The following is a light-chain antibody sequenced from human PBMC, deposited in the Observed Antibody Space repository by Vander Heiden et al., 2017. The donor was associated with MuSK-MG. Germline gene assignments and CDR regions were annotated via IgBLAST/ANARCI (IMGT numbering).Light chain of an antibody. CDR1: SLRSYY. CDR2: GKN. V-gene: IGLV3-19*01. Sequence: SSELPQDPAVSVPLGQTVRTTCQGDSLRSYYASWYQQKPGQAPVLVIYGKNNRPSGIPDRFSGSSSGNTASLTITGAQAEDEADYYCNSRDSSGNHVVFGGGTKLTVL. CDR3: NSRDSSGNHVV. J-gene: IGLJ2*01.